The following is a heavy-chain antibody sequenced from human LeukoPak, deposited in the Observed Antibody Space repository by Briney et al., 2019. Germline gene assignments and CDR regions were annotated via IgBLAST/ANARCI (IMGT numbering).Heavy chain of an antibody. CDR1: AYTFTDYY. Sequence: GASVKVSCKASAYTFTDYYVHWVRQAPGQGLEWMGIINPTGGSTTYAQKFQGRVTMTRDTSTSTVYMELSSLRSDDTAVYYCARTAARRFDYWGQGTLVTVSS. D-gene: IGHD6-6*01. V-gene: IGHV1-46*01. J-gene: IGHJ4*02. CDR3: ARTAARRFDY. CDR2: INPTGGST.